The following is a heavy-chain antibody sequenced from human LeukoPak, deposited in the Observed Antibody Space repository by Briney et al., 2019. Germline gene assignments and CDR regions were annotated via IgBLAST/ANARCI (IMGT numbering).Heavy chain of an antibody. CDR1: GFGFSYHA. J-gene: IGHJ4*02. CDR3: ARDRGIVDTLYYFDY. V-gene: IGHV3-30-3*01. CDR2: ISYDGSNK. Sequence: GGSLRLSCAVSGFGFSYHAMHWVRQAPGKGLEWVAVISYDGSNKYYADSVKGRFTISRDNSKNTLYLQMNSLRAEDTAVYYCARDRGIVDTLYYFDYWGQGTLVTVSS. D-gene: IGHD5-12*01.